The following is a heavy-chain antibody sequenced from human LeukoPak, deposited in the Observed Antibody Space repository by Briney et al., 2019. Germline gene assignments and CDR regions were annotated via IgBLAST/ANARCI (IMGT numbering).Heavy chain of an antibody. CDR3: AREEHYYDSSGYYWSLDPPDY. Sequence: PSETLSLTCAVYGGSFSGYYWSWIRQPPGKGLEWIGEINHSGSTNYNPSLKSRVTISVDTSKNQFSLKLSSVTAADTAVYYCAREEHYYDSSGYYWSLDPPDYWGQGTLVTVSS. V-gene: IGHV4-34*01. D-gene: IGHD3-22*01. CDR2: INHSGST. J-gene: IGHJ4*02. CDR1: GGSFSGYY.